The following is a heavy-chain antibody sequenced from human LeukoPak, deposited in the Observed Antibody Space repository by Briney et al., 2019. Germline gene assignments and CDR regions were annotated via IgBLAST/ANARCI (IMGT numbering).Heavy chain of an antibody. CDR2: ISSSSSYI. CDR1: GFTFSSYS. D-gene: IGHD3-22*01. CDR3: ARFHKYYYDSSGYSYYFDY. J-gene: IGHJ4*02. Sequence: GGSPRLSCAASGFTFSSYSMNWVRQAPGKGLEWVSSISSSSSYIYYADSVKGRFTISRDNAKNSLYLQMNSLRAEDTAVYYCARFHKYYYDSSGYSYYFDYWGQGTLVTVSS. V-gene: IGHV3-21*01.